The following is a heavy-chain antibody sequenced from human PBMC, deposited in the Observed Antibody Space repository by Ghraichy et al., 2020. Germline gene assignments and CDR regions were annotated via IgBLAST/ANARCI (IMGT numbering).Heavy chain of an antibody. CDR1: GFTVSSNY. CDR3: ARDKYSYGEYGMDV. V-gene: IGHV3-66*01. D-gene: IGHD5-18*01. Sequence: GGSLRLSCAASGFTVSSNYMSWVRQAPGKGLEWVSVIYSGGSTYYADSVKGRFTISRDNSKNTLYLQMNSLRAEDTAVYYCARDKYSYGEYGMDVWGQGTTVTVSS. J-gene: IGHJ6*02. CDR2: IYSGGST.